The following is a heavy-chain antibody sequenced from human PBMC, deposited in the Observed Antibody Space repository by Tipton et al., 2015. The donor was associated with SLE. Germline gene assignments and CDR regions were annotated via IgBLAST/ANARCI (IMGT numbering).Heavy chain of an antibody. CDR1: GGSMNRSNYY. V-gene: IGHV4-39*07. CDR3: ARARPLRFVAWPLDY. D-gene: IGHD3-3*01. CDR2: IYYSGST. Sequence: TLSLTCTVSGGSMNRSNYYWGWIRQPPGKGLEWIGSIYYSGSTYYSPSLESRVTMSRDTSKNQFSLTLSSVTAADTAVYFCARARPLRFVAWPLDYWGQGALVTASS. J-gene: IGHJ4*02.